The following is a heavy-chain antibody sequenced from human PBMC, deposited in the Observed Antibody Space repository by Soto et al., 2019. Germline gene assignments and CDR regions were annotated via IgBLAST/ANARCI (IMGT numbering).Heavy chain of an antibody. Sequence: ASVKVSSKASGYSFSSYGITWVRQAPGQGLEWLGWISAYNDDTKYAQRLQGRVTMTTDTSTRTAYMDIRGLRSDDTAIYSCARGGYYDSSGARNYHYYGMDVWGQGTTVTVSS. J-gene: IGHJ6*02. V-gene: IGHV1-18*01. D-gene: IGHD3-22*01. CDR2: ISAYNDDT. CDR1: GYSFSSYG. CDR3: ARGGYYDSSGARNYHYYGMDV.